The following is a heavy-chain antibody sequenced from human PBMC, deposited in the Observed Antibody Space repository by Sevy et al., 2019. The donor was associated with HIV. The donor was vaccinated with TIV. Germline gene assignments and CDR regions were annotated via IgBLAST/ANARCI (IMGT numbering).Heavy chain of an antibody. CDR2: IYYSGST. J-gene: IGHJ6*02. CDR3: ARDRAYYYYGMDV. V-gene: IGHV4-39*01. Sequence: TLSLTCTVSGGSISSSSYYWGWIRQPPGKGLEWIGSIYYSGSTYYNPSLKSRVTISVDTSKNQFSLKLSSVTAADTAVYYCARDRAYYYYGMDVWGQGTTVTVSS. CDR1: GGSISSSSYY.